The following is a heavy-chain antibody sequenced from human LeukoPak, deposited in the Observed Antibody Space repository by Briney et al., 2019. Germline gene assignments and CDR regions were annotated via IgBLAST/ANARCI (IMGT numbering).Heavy chain of an antibody. J-gene: IGHJ6*02. CDR3: ARAPPGYCSGGSCLYYYYGMDV. CDR1: GFTVSSNY. D-gene: IGHD2-15*01. V-gene: IGHV3-53*04. CDR2: IYSGGST. Sequence: GGSLRLSCVASGFTVSSNYMSWVRQAPGKGLEWVSAIYSGGSTYYADSVKGRFTISRHNSKNTLYLQMNSLRAEDTAVYYCARAPPGYCSGGSCLYYYYGMDVWGQGTTVTVSS.